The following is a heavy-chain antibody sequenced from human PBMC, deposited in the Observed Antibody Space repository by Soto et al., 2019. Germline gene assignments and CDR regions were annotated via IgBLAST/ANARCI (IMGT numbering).Heavy chain of an antibody. CDR3: ARDPSPYTSGWYGIDF. D-gene: IGHD6-19*01. V-gene: IGHV3-30-3*01. CDR1: GFMFSAYA. Sequence: TGGSLRLSCTASGFMFSAYAMLWVRQAPGTGLEWVAAISYDGTNTYYADSLKGRFTISRDNSKNTLFLQMSSLTADDSAVYYCARDPSPYTSGWYGIDFWGLGTLVTVSS. J-gene: IGHJ4*01. CDR2: ISYDGTNT.